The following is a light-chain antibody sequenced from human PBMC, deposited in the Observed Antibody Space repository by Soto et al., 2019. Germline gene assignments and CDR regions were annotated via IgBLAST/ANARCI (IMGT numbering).Light chain of an antibody. J-gene: IGKJ4*01. V-gene: IGKV3-11*01. CDR3: QQRSKWPLA. CDR2: DAT. Sequence: EIVLTQSPATVSLSPGERATLSCRASQRLSSYLAWYQQKPGQAPRLLIYDATDRATGIPDRFSGSGSGTDFTLTISSLEPEDFAVYYCQQRSKWPLAFGGGTKVEIK. CDR1: QRLSSY.